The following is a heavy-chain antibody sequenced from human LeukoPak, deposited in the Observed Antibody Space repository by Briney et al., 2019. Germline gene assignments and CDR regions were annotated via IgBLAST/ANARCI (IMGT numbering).Heavy chain of an antibody. CDR3: ARVGAAMAFIDY. Sequence: SETLSLTCTVSGGSISSSSYYWGWIRQPPGKGLEWIGSIYYSGSTYYNPSLKSRVTISVDTSKNQFSLKLSSVTAADTAVYYCARVGAAMAFIDYWGQGTLVTVSS. J-gene: IGHJ4*02. V-gene: IGHV4-39*07. CDR2: IYYSGST. D-gene: IGHD5-18*01. CDR1: GGSISSSSYY.